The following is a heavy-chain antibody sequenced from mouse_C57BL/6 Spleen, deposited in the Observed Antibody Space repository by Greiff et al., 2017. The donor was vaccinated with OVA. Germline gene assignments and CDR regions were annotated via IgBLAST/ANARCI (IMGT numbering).Heavy chain of an antibody. Sequence: EVHLVESGPELVKPGASVKISCKASGYSFTDYNMNWVKQSNGKSLEWIGVINPNYGTTSYNQKFKGKATLTVDQSSSTAYMQLNSLTSEDSAVYYCTRDYGSSYTFAYWGQGTLVTVSA. D-gene: IGHD1-1*01. CDR3: TRDYGSSYTFAY. V-gene: IGHV1-39*01. J-gene: IGHJ3*01. CDR1: GYSFTDYN. CDR2: INPNYGTT.